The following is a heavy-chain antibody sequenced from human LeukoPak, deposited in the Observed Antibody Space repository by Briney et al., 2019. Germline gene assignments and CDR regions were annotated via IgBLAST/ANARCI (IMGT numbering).Heavy chain of an antibody. CDR2: INHSGST. V-gene: IGHV4-34*01. D-gene: IGHD3-10*01. Sequence: SETLSLTCAVYGGSSSAFYWSWIRRPPGKKLEWIGEINHSGSTNQNPSLKSRVTMSVDTSNHRFSLRLRSVTAADTAVYYCARMVRERHSFDIWGRGTMVTVSS. J-gene: IGHJ3*02. CDR3: ARMVRERHSFDI. CDR1: GGSSSAFY.